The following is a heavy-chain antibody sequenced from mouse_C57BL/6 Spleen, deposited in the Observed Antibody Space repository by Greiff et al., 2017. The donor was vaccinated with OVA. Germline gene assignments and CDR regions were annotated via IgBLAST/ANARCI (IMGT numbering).Heavy chain of an antibody. V-gene: IGHV1-64*01. CDR1: GYTFTSYW. CDR3: ARSYYGSSYDWYFDV. CDR2: IHPNSGST. D-gene: IGHD1-1*01. J-gene: IGHJ1*03. Sequence: QVQLQQPGAELVKPGASVKLSCKASGYTFTSYWMHWVKQRPGQGLEWIGMIHPNSGSTNYNEKSKSKATLTVDKSSSTAYMQLSSLTSEDSAVYYCARSYYGSSYDWYFDVWGTGTTVTVSS.